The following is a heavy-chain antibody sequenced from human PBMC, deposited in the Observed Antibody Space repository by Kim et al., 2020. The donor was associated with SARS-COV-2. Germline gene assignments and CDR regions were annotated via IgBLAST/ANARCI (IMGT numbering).Heavy chain of an antibody. CDR3: ARGRPSYFDY. CDR2: T. Sequence: TSYADSVKGRVTISRDNAKNTLYLQMNSLRAEDTAVYFCARGRPSYFDYWGQGTLVTVSS. D-gene: IGHD3-16*01. J-gene: IGHJ4*02. V-gene: IGHV3-74*01.